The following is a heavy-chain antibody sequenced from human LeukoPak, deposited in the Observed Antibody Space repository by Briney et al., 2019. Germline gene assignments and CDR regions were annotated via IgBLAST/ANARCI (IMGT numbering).Heavy chain of an antibody. CDR3: ASQIYDFWSGYYPFDY. J-gene: IGHJ4*02. D-gene: IGHD3-3*01. CDR2: IGSSSSYI. V-gene: IGHV3-21*01. CDR1: GFTFSSYS. Sequence: PGGSLRLSCAASGFTFSSYSMNWVRQAPGKGLEWVSSIGSSSSYIYYADSVKGRFTISRDNAKNSLYLQMNSLRAEDTAVYYCASQIYDFWSGYYPFDYWGQGTLVTVSS.